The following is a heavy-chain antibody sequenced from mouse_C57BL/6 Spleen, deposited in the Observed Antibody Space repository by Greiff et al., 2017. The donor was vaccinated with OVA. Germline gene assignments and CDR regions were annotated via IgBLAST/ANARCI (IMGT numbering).Heavy chain of an antibody. V-gene: IGHV2-2*01. Sequence: QVQLKESGPGLVQPSQSLSITCTVSGFSLTSYGVHWVRQSPGKGLEWLGVIWSGGSTDYNAAFISRLSISKDNSKSQVFFKMNSLQADDTAIYYCARTTMVTTGGNAMDYWGQGTSVTVSS. CDR1: GFSLTSYG. CDR3: ARTTMVTTGGNAMDY. CDR2: IWSGGST. J-gene: IGHJ4*01. D-gene: IGHD2-2*01.